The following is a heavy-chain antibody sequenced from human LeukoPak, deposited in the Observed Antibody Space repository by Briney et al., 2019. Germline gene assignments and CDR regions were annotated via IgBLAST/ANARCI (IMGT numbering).Heavy chain of an antibody. J-gene: IGHJ3*02. Sequence: GGSLRLSCAASGFTFSSYAMSWVRQAPGKGLEWVAFIRYDGSNKYYADSMKGRFTISRDNSKNTLYLQMNSLRAEDTAVYYCAKDLMIAAAGYYAFDIWGQGTMVTVSS. CDR1: GFTFSSYA. CDR3: AKDLMIAAAGYYAFDI. CDR2: IRYDGSNK. V-gene: IGHV3-30*02. D-gene: IGHD6-13*01.